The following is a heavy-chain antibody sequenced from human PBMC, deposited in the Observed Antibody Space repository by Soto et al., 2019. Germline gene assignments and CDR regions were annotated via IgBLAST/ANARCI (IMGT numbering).Heavy chain of an antibody. CDR1: GFTFSSYA. V-gene: IGHV3-23*01. D-gene: IGHD1-26*01. CDR3: AVTLGSYSARHFDY. CDR2: ISGSGGST. J-gene: IGHJ4*02. Sequence: EVQLLESGGGLVQPGGSLRLSCAASGFTFSSYAMSWVRQAPGKGLEWVSAISGSGGSTYYADSVKGRFTISRDNSKNTLYLQMNRLRAEDTAVYYCAVTLGSYSARHFDYWGQGTLVTVSS.